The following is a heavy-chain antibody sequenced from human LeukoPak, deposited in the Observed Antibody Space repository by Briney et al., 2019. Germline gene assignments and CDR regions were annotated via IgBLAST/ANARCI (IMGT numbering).Heavy chain of an antibody. J-gene: IGHJ4*02. CDR2: IYYSGST. CDR1: GGSMSSYY. CDR3: ARLDDYEFTLDY. Sequence: SETLSLTCTVSGGSMSSYYWSWIRQPPGKGLEWIGYIYYSGSTNYNPSLKSRVTISVDTSKNQFSLKLSSVTAADTAVYYCARLDDYEFTLDYWGQGTLVTVSS. V-gene: IGHV4-59*08. D-gene: IGHD4-17*01.